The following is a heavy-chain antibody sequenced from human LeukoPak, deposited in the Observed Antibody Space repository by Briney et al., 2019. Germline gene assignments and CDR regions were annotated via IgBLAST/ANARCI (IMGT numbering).Heavy chain of an antibody. CDR2: IYSSGST. CDR3: GRALGSGSYIDF. D-gene: IGHD1-26*01. V-gene: IGHV4-4*07. J-gene: IGHJ4*02. CDR1: GGSISNYY. Sequence: SETLSLTCTVSGGSISNYYWSWIRQPAGKGLEWIGHIYSSGSTNYSPSLKSRVTMSLDTSNRQFSLKLNSVTAADTAVYYCGRALGSGSYIDFWGQGTLVTVSS.